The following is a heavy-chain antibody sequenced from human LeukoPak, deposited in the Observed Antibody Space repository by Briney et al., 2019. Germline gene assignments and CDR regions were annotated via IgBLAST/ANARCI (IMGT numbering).Heavy chain of an antibody. Sequence: GGSLRLSCAASGFTFSSYSMNWVRQAPGRRLEWVSFISSSSSTIYYADSVKGRFTISRDNAKNSLYMQMNSLRAEDTAVYYCARGAYNSGWSGGYWGQGTLVTVSS. D-gene: IGHD6-19*01. V-gene: IGHV3-48*01. CDR2: ISSSSSTI. CDR3: ARGAYNSGWSGGY. CDR1: GFTFSSYS. J-gene: IGHJ4*02.